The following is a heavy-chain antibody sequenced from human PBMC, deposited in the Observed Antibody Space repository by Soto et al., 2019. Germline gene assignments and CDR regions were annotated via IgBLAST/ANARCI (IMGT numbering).Heavy chain of an antibody. CDR1: GFTFDNYA. CDR3: AKDTGPS. V-gene: IGHV3-9*01. Sequence: SLRLSCAASGFTFDNYAMHWVRQAPGKGLEWVSGISWNSNTIAYADSVKGRFTISRDNAKNSLYLQMNSLRAEDTAFYYCAKDTGPSWGQGCLVTASS. CDR2: ISWNSNTI. J-gene: IGHJ4*01.